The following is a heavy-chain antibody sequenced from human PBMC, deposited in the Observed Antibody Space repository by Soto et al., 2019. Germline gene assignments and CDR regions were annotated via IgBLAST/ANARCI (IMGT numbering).Heavy chain of an antibody. Sequence: PGGSLRLSCAASGFTFSRYWMHWVRQAPGKGLVWVSYNYGDGSGTNYADSVKGRFTISRDNAKSTLYLQMNSLRAEDTAVYYCATLNSFGSDYWGQGTQVTVSS. J-gene: IGHJ4*02. CDR1: GFTFSRYW. CDR2: NYGDGSGT. CDR3: ATLNSFGSDY. V-gene: IGHV3-74*01. D-gene: IGHD5-18*01.